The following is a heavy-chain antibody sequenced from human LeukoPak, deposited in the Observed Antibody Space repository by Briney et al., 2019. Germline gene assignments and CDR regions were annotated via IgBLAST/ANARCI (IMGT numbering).Heavy chain of an antibody. CDR3: ARDFRQLGIFLSPEAFDI. CDR1: GGSFSGYY. J-gene: IGHJ3*02. CDR2: INHSGST. V-gene: IGHV4-34*01. D-gene: IGHD6-13*01. Sequence: SETLSLTCAVYGGSFSGYYWSWIRQPPGKGLGWIGEINHSGSTNYNPSLKSRVTISVDTSKNQFSLKLSSVTAADTAVYYCARDFRQLGIFLSPEAFDIWGQGTMVTVSS.